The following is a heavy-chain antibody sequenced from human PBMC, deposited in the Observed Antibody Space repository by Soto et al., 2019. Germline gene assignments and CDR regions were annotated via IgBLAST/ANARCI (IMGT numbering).Heavy chain of an antibody. D-gene: IGHD2-2*01. Sequence: PGGSLRLSCAASEFTFSSNGMQWVRQAAGKGLEWVAGISGDGSKRYYADSLKGRFTISRDNSKNMLHLQMNNLRPEDTAVYYCVKSAIMTAALKDYYGMGLCGQGTTVTVSS. CDR3: VKSAIMTAALKDYYGMGL. V-gene: IGHV3-30*03. CDR2: ISGDGSKR. CDR1: EFTFSSNG. J-gene: IGHJ6*02.